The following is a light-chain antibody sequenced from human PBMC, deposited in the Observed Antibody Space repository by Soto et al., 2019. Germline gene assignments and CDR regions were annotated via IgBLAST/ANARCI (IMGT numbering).Light chain of an antibody. CDR1: QSVSSN. J-gene: IGKJ1*01. CDR3: QQYNNWPWT. Sequence: EIVMTQSPDTLSVSTGERATLSCRASQSVSSNLAWYQQKPGQAPRLLIYGASTWATGVPARFSGSGSGTEFTLTISSLQSEDFAVYYCQQYNNWPWTFGQGTNVDI. CDR2: GAS. V-gene: IGKV3-15*01.